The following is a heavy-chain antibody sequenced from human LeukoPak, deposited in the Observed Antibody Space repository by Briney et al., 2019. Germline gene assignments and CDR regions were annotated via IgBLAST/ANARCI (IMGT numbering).Heavy chain of an antibody. J-gene: IGHJ4*02. CDR2: ISGTSTYI. Sequence: PGGSLRLSCAASGFAFSSYSMNCVRQAPGKGLEWVSSISGTSTYIYFANSLKGRFSISRDNAKNSLYLQMNSLRAEDTAVYFCARASLSEIIAAEAFFDSWGQGTLVTVSS. D-gene: IGHD6-13*01. V-gene: IGHV3-21*01. CDR3: ARASLSEIIAAEAFFDS. CDR1: GFAFSSYS.